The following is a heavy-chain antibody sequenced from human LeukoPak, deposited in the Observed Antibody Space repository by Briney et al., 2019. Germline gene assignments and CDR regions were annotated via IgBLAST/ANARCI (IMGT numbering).Heavy chain of an antibody. CDR1: GFTFSDSY. D-gene: IGHD3-10*01. J-gene: IGHJ6*03. V-gene: IGHV3-11*04. Sequence: GGSLRLSCAASGFTFSDSYMTWIRQAPGKGLEWVSYISNSGSSIYYADSVKGRFTISRDNSKNTLYLQMNSLRAEDTAVYYCAKDSGSYNYYYYMDVWGKGTTVTMSS. CDR3: AKDSGSYNYYYYMDV. CDR2: ISNSGSSI.